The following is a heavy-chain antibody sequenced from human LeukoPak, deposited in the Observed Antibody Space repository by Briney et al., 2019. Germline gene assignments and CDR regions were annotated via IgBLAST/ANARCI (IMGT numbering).Heavy chain of an antibody. CDR2: IYPGDSDT. CDR1: GSTFTSYW. CDR3: ARRGSGWYVDY. D-gene: IGHD6-19*01. J-gene: IGHJ4*02. V-gene: IGHV5-51*01. Sequence: GEPLQISCKGSGSTFTSYWIGWVGQMPGKGLEWMGIIYPGDSDTRYSPSFQGQVSISVDKSISTAYLHCSSLMASDTAMYYCARRGSGWYVDYWGQGSLVTVSS.